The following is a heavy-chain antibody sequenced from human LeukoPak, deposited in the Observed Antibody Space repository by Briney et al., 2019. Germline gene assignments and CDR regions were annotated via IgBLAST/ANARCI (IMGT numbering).Heavy chain of an antibody. CDR1: GYTFTFYY. J-gene: IGHJ5*02. V-gene: IGHV1-2*02. CDR2: INPNSGGT. CDR3: ARDPQFSYSSSWYDH. Sequence: ASVKVSCKASGYTFTFYYMHWVRQAPAQGLEWMGWINPNSGGTNYAQKFQGRVTMTRDTSISTAYMELSRLRSDDTAVYYCARDPQFSYSSSWYDHWGQGTLVTVSS. D-gene: IGHD6-13*01.